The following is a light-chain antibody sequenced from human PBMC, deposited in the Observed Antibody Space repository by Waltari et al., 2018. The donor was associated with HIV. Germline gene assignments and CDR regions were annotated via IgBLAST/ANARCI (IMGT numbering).Light chain of an antibody. J-gene: IGKJ1*01. CDR2: WAS. CDR1: QTVLYNSNNKNH. V-gene: IGKV4-1*01. CDR3: QQFFTFPRT. Sequence: DIVMTQSPDSLAVSLGERATISCKSSQTVLYNSNNKNHLALYQQKAGQPPKLLIYWASIREIGVPERVTGSGSGTDFNLTISSLRADDVAVYYCQQFFTFPRTFGQGTKVEI.